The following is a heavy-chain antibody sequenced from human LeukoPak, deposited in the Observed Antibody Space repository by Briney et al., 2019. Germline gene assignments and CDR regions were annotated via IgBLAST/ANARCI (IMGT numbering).Heavy chain of an antibody. CDR3: ASVGYSSSTSCSPYNWFDP. D-gene: IGHD2-2*03. Sequence: RASVKVSCKASGYTFTGYYMHWVRQAPGQGLEWMGWINPNRGGTNYAQKSQGRVTMTRDTSISTAYMELSRLRSDDKAVYYCASVGYSSSTSCSPYNWFDPCGQRTLVTVSS. CDR2: INPNRGGT. J-gene: IGHJ5*02. CDR1: GYTFTGYY. V-gene: IGHV1-2*02.